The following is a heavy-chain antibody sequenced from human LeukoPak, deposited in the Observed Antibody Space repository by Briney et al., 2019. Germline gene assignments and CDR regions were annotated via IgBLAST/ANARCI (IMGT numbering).Heavy chain of an antibody. CDR2: IYYSGST. V-gene: IGHV4-59*01. Sequence: PSETLSLTCTVSGGSISSYYWSWIRQPPGKGLEWIGYIYYSGSTNYNPSLKSRVTISVDTSKNQFSLKLSSVTAADTAVYYCARDVDSSGYYWDYWGQGTLVTVSS. J-gene: IGHJ4*02. CDR3: ARDVDSSGYYWDY. CDR1: GGSISSYY. D-gene: IGHD3-22*01.